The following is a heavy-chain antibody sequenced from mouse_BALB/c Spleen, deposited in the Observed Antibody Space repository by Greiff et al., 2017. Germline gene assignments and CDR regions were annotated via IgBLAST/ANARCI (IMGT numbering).Heavy chain of an antibody. CDR3: ARYPLLVRRGNYFDY. D-gene: IGHD2-14*01. CDR2: ISSGGGNT. V-gene: IGHV5-9*03. CDR1: GFTFSSYT. Sequence: EVQLVESGGGLVKPGGSLKLSCAASGFTFSSYTMSWVRQTPEKRLEWVATISSGGGNTYYPDSVKGRFTISRDNAKNNLYLQMSSLRSEDTALYYCARYPLLVRRGNYFDYWGQGTTLTVSS. J-gene: IGHJ2*01.